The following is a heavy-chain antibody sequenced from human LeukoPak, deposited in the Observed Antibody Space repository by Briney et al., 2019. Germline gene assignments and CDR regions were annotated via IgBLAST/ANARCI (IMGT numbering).Heavy chain of an antibody. CDR2: ISESGGST. D-gene: IGHD3-10*01. V-gene: IGHV3-23*01. CDR1: GFTFSSYA. J-gene: IGHJ3*02. CDR3: AKRVDGSGSPFVGAFDI. Sequence: GGSLRLSCSAPGFTFSSYAMSWVRQAPGKGLEWVSGISESGGSTYYADSVKGRFTISRDHSKNTLYLQMNSLRAEDTAVYYCAKRVDGSGSPFVGAFDIWGQGTMVTVSS.